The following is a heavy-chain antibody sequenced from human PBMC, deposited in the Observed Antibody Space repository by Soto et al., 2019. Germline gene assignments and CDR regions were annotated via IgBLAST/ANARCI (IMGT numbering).Heavy chain of an antibody. CDR2: IYYSGTT. CDR3: ARRGYSYGRHVGWFDP. D-gene: IGHD5-18*01. CDR1: GGSIINYY. Sequence: SETLSLTCTVSGGSIINYYWSWIRQPPGKGLEWIGYIYYSGTTSYNPSLRSRVTISVDTSKNQFSLKLSSVTAADTAMYYCARRGYSYGRHVGWFDPWGQGTLVTVSS. V-gene: IGHV4-59*08. J-gene: IGHJ5*02.